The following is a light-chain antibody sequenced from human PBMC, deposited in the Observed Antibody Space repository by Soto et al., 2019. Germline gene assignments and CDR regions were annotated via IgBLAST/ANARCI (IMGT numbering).Light chain of an antibody. CDR3: QQSYSTLRYT. J-gene: IGKJ2*01. CDR2: AAS. CDR1: QSISSY. Sequence: DIQMTQSPSSLSASVGDRVTITCRARQSISSYLNWYQQKPGKAPKLLIYAASSLQSGVPSRFSGSGSGTDFTLTISSRQPEDVATYYCQQSYSTLRYTFGQGTKLEIK. V-gene: IGKV1-39*01.